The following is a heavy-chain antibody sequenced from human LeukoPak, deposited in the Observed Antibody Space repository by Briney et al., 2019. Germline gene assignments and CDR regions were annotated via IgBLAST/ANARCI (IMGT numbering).Heavy chain of an antibody. D-gene: IGHD3-10*01. CDR2: ISAYNGNT. Sequence: ASVTVSCKASGYTFTSYGISWVRQAPGQGLEGMGWISAYNGNTNYAQKLQGRVTMTTDTSTSTAYMELRSLRSDDTAVYYCARERPLLWFGELLSLDYWGQGTLVTVSS. CDR1: GYTFTSYG. J-gene: IGHJ4*02. CDR3: ARERPLLWFGELLSLDY. V-gene: IGHV1-18*01.